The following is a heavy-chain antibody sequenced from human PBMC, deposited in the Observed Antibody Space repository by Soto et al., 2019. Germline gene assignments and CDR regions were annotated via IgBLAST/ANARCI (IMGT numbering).Heavy chain of an antibody. CDR2: MNPNSGNT. Sequence: QVQLVQSGAEVKKPGASVKVSCKASGYTFTSYDINWVRQATGQGLEWMGWMNPNSGNTGYAQKFQGRVTITRNTSISTAYMELSSLRSEDTAVYYCAVESYYYGSGSYYNTDWFDPWGQGTLVTVSS. CDR1: GYTFTSYD. CDR3: AVESYYYGSGSYYNTDWFDP. V-gene: IGHV1-8*01. D-gene: IGHD3-10*01. J-gene: IGHJ5*02.